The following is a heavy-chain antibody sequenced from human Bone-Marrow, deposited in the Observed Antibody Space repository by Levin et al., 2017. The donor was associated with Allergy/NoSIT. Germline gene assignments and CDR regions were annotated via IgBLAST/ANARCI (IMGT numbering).Heavy chain of an antibody. CDR2: ISSSGSRI. J-gene: IGHJ6*02. Sequence: PGGSLRLSCAASEFTFSDYYMTWIRQAPGKGLEWVSFISSSGSRIYYSDSVKGRFTISGDNAKNSLYLQMNSLRAEDTATYYCSRGRLLELRGQLYYYAVDVWGQGTTVTVSS. CDR1: EFTFSDYY. V-gene: IGHV3-11*01. D-gene: IGHD1-7*01. CDR3: SRGRLLELRGQLYYYAVDV.